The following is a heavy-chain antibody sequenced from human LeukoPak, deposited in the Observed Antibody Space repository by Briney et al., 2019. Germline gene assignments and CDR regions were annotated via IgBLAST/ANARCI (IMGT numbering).Heavy chain of an antibody. V-gene: IGHV4-34*01. Sequence: PSETLSLTCAVYGGSFSGYYWSWIRQPPGKGLEWIGEINHSGSTNYNPSLKSRVTISVDTSKNQFSLKLSSVTAADTAVYYCARNGPMVRGVNLGLGYWGQGTLVTVSS. CDR3: ARNGPMVRGVNLGLGY. J-gene: IGHJ4*02. CDR1: GGSFSGYY. CDR2: INHSGST. D-gene: IGHD3-10*01.